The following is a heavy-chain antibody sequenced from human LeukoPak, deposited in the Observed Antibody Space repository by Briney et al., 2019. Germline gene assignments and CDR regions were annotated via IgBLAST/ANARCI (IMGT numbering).Heavy chain of an antibody. V-gene: IGHV3-48*03. J-gene: IGHJ4*02. D-gene: IGHD6-6*01. Sequence: GGSLRLSCAASGFTFSSYEMNWIRQAPGKGLEWASHISPSGSTIYYADSVQGRFTISRDNAKNSLYLQMNSLRAEDTAVYYCVPYSSSSGTLNYWGQGALVTVSS. CDR3: VPYSSSSGTLNY. CDR1: GFTFSSYE. CDR2: ISPSGSTI.